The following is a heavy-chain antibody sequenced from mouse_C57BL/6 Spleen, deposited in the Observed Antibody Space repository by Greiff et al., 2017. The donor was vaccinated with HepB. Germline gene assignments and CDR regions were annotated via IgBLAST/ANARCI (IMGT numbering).Heavy chain of an antibody. CDR3: ARHEDSDSSGFFYAMDY. D-gene: IGHD3-2*02. Sequence: QVQLQQSGAELVKPGASVKLSCKASGYTFTEYTIHWVKQRSGQGLEWIGWFYPGSGSIKYNEKFKDKATLTADKSSSTVYMELSRLTSEDSAVYFCARHEDSDSSGFFYAMDYWGQGTSVTVSS. V-gene: IGHV1-62-2*01. CDR2: FYPGSGSI. J-gene: IGHJ4*01. CDR1: GYTFTEYT.